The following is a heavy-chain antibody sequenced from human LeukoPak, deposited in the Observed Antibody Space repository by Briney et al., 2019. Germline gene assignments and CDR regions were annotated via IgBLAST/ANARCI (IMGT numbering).Heavy chain of an antibody. J-gene: IGHJ4*02. V-gene: IGHV3-7*01. CDR3: ARDLETFDY. CDR1: GFTFSSYA. CDR2: IKQDGSEK. D-gene: IGHD1-1*01. Sequence: GGSLRLSCAASGFTFSSYAMSWVRQAPGKGLEWVANIKQDGSEKYYVDSVKGRFTISRDNAKNSLYLQMNSLRAEDTAVYYCARDLETFDYWGQGTLVTVSS.